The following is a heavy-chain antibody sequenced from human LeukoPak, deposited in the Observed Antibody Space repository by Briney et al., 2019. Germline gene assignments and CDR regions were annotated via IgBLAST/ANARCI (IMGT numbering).Heavy chain of an antibody. CDR1: GGSISSSSYY. V-gene: IGHV4-39*01. CDR3: ARLVATIRDLDY. CDR2: IYYSGST. Sequence: PSETLSLTCTVSGGSISSSSYYWGWIRQPPGEGLEWIGSIYYSGSTYYNPSLKSRVTISVDTSKNQFSLKLSSVTAADTAVYYCARLVATIRDLDYWGQGTLVTVSS. D-gene: IGHD5-12*01. J-gene: IGHJ4*02.